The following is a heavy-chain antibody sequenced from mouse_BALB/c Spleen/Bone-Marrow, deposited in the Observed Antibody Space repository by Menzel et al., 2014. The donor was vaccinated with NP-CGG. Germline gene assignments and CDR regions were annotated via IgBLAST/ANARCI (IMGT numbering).Heavy chain of an antibody. CDR3: ARGLLRYFAMDY. CDR1: GFSLTSYG. V-gene: IGHV2-9*02. CDR2: IWAGGST. J-gene: IGHJ4*01. Sequence: QVQLQQSGPGLVAPSQSLSITCTVSGFSLTSYGVHWVRQPPGKGLEWLGVIWAGGSTNYNSALMSRLSISKDNSKSXVFLKMNSLQTDDTATYYCARGLLRYFAMDYWGQGTSVTVSS. D-gene: IGHD1-1*01.